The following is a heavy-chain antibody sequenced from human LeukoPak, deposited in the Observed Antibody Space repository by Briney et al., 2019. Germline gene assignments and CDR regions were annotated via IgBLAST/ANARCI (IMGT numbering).Heavy chain of an antibody. CDR1: GYSISSGYY. J-gene: IGHJ5*02. CDR2: IYHSGST. D-gene: IGHD4-17*01. CDR3: ARGGRHSPVTSNWLDP. Sequence: PSETLSLTCAVSGYSISSGYYWGWIRQPPGKGLEWIGTIYHSGSTYYNPSLKSRVTISVDTSKNHFSLNLNAVTAADTAVYYCARGGRHSPVTSNWLDPWGQGTLVTVSS. V-gene: IGHV4-38-2*01.